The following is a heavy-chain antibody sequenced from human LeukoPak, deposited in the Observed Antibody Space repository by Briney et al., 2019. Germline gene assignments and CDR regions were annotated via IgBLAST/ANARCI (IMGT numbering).Heavy chain of an antibody. CDR3: ARRRFKPQWYHHGGSFDY. D-gene: IGHD2-2*01. CDR1: GGSISSGSYY. CDR2: IYTSGST. Sequence: SETLSLTCTVSGGSISSGSYYWSWIRQPAGKGLEWIGRIYTSGSTNYNPSLKSRVTISVDTSKNQFSLKLSSVTAADTAVYYCARRRFKPQWYHHGGSFDYWGQGTLVTVSS. J-gene: IGHJ4*02. V-gene: IGHV4-61*02.